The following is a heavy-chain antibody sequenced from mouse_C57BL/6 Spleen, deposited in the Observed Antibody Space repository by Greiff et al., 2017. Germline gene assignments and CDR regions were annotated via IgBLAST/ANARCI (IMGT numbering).Heavy chain of an antibody. D-gene: IGHD1-1*01. CDR2: IYPGSGST. J-gene: IGHJ1*03. Sequence: VQLQQPGAELVKPGASVKMSCKASGYTFTSYWITWVKQRPGQGLEWIGDIYPGSGSTNYNEKFKSKATLTVDTSSSTAYMQLSSLTSEDSAVYYCASITTVVGKDDFDVWGTGTTVTVSS. V-gene: IGHV1-55*01. CDR1: GYTFTSYW. CDR3: ASITTVVGKDDFDV.